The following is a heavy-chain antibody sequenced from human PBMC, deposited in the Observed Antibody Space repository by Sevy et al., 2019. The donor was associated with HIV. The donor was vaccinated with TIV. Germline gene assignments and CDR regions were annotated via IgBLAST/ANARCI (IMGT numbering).Heavy chain of an antibody. D-gene: IGHD3-22*01. Sequence: ASVKVSCKASGYTFTGYYLHWVRQAPGQGLEWMGWINPNSGGTNYAQKFQGRVTMTRDTSISTAYMELSRLRSDDTAVYYCASDHDSSCYYPFGYWGQGTLVTVSS. V-gene: IGHV1-2*02. CDR1: GYTFTGYY. J-gene: IGHJ4*02. CDR3: ASDHDSSCYYPFGY. CDR2: INPNSGGT.